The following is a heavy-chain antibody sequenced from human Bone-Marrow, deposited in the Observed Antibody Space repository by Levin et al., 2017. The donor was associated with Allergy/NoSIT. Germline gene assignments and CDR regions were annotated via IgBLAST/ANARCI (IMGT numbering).Heavy chain of an antibody. CDR2: IDAGGGGT. CDR3: ATTKGTTDGGP. J-gene: IGHJ5*02. D-gene: IGHD4-17*01. CDR1: ASGYSFTRYY. V-gene: IGHV1-46*01. Sequence: ASVKVSCKASASGYSFTRYYIHWVRQAPGQGLEWMGIIDAGGGGTTYAPKFEGRVTITRDLSTSTVYMQLSSLTYEDTAVYYCATTKGTTDGGPWGKGTLVRVSS.